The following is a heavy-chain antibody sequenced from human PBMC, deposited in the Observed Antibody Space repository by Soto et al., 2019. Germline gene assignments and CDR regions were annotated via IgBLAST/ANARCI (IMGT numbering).Heavy chain of an antibody. CDR1: GGSISSGGYY. CDR2: IYYSGST. J-gene: IGHJ4*02. CDR3: ARDRYYYDSSGYYGNFDY. V-gene: IGHV4-31*03. D-gene: IGHD3-22*01. Sequence: SETLSLTCTVSGGSISSGGYYWSWIRQHPGKGLEWIGYIYYSGSTYYNPSLKSRVTISVDTSKNQLSLKLSSVTAADTAVYYCARDRYYYDSSGYYGNFDYWGQGTLVTVSS.